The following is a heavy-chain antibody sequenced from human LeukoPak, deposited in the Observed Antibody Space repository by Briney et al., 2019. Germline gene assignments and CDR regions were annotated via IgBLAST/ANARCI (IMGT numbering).Heavy chain of an antibody. J-gene: IGHJ4*02. V-gene: IGHV3-33*01. CDR1: GFTFSSYG. CDR3: ARLSGSPHQYYFDY. CDR2: IWYDGSNK. Sequence: PGRSLRLSCAASGFTFSSYGMHWVRQAPGKGLEWLAVIWYDGSNKYYADSVKGRFTISRDNSKNTLYLQMNSLRAEDTAVYYCARLSGSPHQYYFDYWGQGTLVTVSS. D-gene: IGHD3-10*01.